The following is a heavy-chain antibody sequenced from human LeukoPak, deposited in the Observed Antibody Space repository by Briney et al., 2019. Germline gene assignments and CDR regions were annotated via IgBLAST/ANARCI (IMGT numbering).Heavy chain of an antibody. D-gene: IGHD2-2*01. CDR3: ASGRTDIVVVPATLRNYYFDY. CDR1: GGTFSSYA. J-gene: IGHJ4*02. Sequence: SVKVSCKASGGTFSSYAISWVRQAPGQGLEWMGEIIPIFHTTNYAQTFQGRVTITADKSTSTAYMELSSLRSEDTAVYYCASGRTDIVVVPATLRNYYFDYWGQGTLVTVSS. CDR2: IIPIFHTT. V-gene: IGHV1-69*06.